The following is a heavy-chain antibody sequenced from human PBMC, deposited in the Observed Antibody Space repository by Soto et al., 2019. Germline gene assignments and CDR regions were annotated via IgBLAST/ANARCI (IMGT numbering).Heavy chain of an antibody. J-gene: IGHJ4*02. CDR3: ARDKMEQWLGGGYLDY. D-gene: IGHD6-19*01. CDR1: GFSFSNHA. Sequence: GGSLRLSCSASGFSFSNHAMSWVSPAPGKGLEWVSAIIDDGGRAYYADSVKGRFTISRDNYRNTLSLQMNSLRAEDTAVYYCARDKMEQWLGGGYLDYWGPGT. V-gene: IGHV3-23*01. CDR2: IIDDGGRA.